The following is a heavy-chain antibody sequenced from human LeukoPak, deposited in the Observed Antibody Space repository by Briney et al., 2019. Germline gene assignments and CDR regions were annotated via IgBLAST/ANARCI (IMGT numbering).Heavy chain of an antibody. V-gene: IGHV3-20*04. D-gene: IGHD3-22*01. CDR2: INWDGGSR. CDR3: ARSNYYDRSGRYDY. J-gene: IGHJ4*02. CDR1: GFTFDDYG. Sequence: GGSLRLSCAASGFTFDDYGMGWVGQAPGKGRGWGSGINWDGGSRGYADSVKGRFTISRDNAKHSLYLQMNSLRAEDTALYYCARSNYYDRSGRYDYWGQGTLVTVS.